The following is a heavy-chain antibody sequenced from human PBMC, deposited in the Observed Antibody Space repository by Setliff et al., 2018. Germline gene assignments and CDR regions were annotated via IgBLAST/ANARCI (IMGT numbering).Heavy chain of an antibody. D-gene: IGHD6-13*01. CDR3: ARGGVAAAGKKGVFEH. CDR2: INTGGGRA. V-gene: IGHV1-46*01. CDR1: GYIFTSYY. Sequence: ASVKVSCKTRGYIFTSYYIYWVRQALGQGLEWMGTINTGGGRASIVDQFQGRVTMTRDTSTSTVYMEVNSLGSDDTAVYFCARGGVAAAGKKGVFEHWGQGTLVTVSS. J-gene: IGHJ4*02.